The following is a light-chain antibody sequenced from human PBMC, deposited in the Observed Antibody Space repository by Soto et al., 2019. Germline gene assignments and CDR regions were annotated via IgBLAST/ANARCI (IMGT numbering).Light chain of an antibody. CDR2: EVS. CDR1: SSDVGGYNF. V-gene: IGLV2-14*01. CDR3: SSYTTSVTRVV. J-gene: IGLJ2*01. Sequence: QSALTQPASVSGSPGQSITISCTGTSSDVGGYNFVSWYQQHPGKAPKLMIYEVSNRPSGVSNRFSGSKSGNTASLTISGLLAEDEAAYYCSSYTTSVTRVVFGGGTKVTVL.